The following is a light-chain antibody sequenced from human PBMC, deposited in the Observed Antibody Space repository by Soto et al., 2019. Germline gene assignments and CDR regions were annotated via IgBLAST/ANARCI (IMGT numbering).Light chain of an antibody. CDR3: QVWDSNNDHMV. Sequence: SSELTQPPSVSVAPGQTASISCGGDSIEIKNMHWYQQRPGQAPVVVVYHDSDRPSGIPERFSGSNSGNSATLTISRVEAGDEADYYCQVWDSNNDHMVFGGGTKLTVL. CDR1: SIEIKN. V-gene: IGLV3-21*02. CDR2: HDS. J-gene: IGLJ2*01.